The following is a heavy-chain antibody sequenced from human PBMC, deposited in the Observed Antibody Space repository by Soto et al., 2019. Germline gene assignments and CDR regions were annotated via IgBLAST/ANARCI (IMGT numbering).Heavy chain of an antibody. V-gene: IGHV3-9*01. CDR2: ISWNSGSI. D-gene: IGHD1-1*01. CDR1: GFTFDDYA. Sequence: GGSLRVSCAASGFTFDDYAMHWVRQAPWKGLEWVSGISWNSGSIGYADSVKGRFTISRDNAKNSLYLQMNSLRAEDTALYYCAKDILPGVAAGRIDYWGQGTLVTVSS. CDR3: AKDILPGVAAGRIDY. J-gene: IGHJ4*02.